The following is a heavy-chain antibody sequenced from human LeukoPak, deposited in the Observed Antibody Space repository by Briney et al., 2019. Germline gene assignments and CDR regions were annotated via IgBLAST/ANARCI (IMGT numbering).Heavy chain of an antibody. D-gene: IGHD3-22*01. CDR2: IFSGGGR. V-gene: IGHV3-53*01. CDR1: GFTVSSNY. J-gene: IGHJ3*02. Sequence: GGSLRLSCAASGFTVSSNYVSWVRQAPGKGLDWVSVIFSGGGRNYADSVKGRFTISRDNSKNTLYLQMNSLRAEDTAVYYCAGYYDTSGSHAFDIWGQGTMVTVSS. CDR3: AGYYDTSGSHAFDI.